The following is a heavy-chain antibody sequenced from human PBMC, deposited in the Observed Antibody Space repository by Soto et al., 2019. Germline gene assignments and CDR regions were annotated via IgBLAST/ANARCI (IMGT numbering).Heavy chain of an antibody. D-gene: IGHD3-10*01. J-gene: IGHJ2*01. V-gene: IGHV4-59*01. CDR1: SGSISTYS. Sequence: QVRLQESGPGLVKPSETLSLTCIVSSGSISTYSWSWIRQSPGKGLEWMANIHYTGTTNYNPSLKKRLTMSIYPSNNQFSFRLTSVTAADTAVYFCARDRGGMGRYFDLWGRGTLVAVSS. CDR3: ARDRGGMGRYFDL. CDR2: IHYTGTT.